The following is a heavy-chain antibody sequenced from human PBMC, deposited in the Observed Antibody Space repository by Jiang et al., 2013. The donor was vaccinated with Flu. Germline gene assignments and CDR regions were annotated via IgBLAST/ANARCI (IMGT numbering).Heavy chain of an antibody. CDR3: ARDKTTVVRGLIIRGCFAP. J-gene: IGHJ5*02. CDR2: INTGNGDT. CDR1: GYTFTTYG. V-gene: IGHV1-3*04. Sequence: SGAEVKKPGASVRVPCKASGYTFTTYGMHWVRQAPGQRLEWMGWINTGNGDTNYSQKFQDRVTITRDAFASTAYMELSSLRSEDTAVYYCARDKTTVVRGLIIRGCFAPWGQGTLVTVSS. D-gene: IGHD3-10*01.